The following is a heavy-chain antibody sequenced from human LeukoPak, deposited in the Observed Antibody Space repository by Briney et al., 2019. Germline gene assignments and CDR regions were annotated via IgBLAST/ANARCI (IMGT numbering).Heavy chain of an antibody. CDR1: GYTFTSYA. Sequence: ASVKVSCKASGYTFTSYAMNWVRQAPGQGLEWMGWINTNTGNPTYAQGFTGRFVFSLDTSVSTAYLQISSLKAEDTAVYYCARGGEHSNYEVDYYYYMDVWGKGTTVTISS. CDR2: INTNTGNP. V-gene: IGHV7-4-1*02. CDR3: ARGGEHSNYEVDYYYYMDV. D-gene: IGHD4-11*01. J-gene: IGHJ6*03.